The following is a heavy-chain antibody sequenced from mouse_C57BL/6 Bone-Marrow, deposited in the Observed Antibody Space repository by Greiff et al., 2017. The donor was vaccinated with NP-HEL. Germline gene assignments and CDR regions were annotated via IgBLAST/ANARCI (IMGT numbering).Heavy chain of an antibody. CDR3: ARHRVITTVVVDY. CDR1: GFTFSDYG. J-gene: IGHJ2*01. CDR2: ISNLAYSI. V-gene: IGHV5-15*01. D-gene: IGHD1-1*01. Sequence: EVKVVESGGGLVQPGGSLKLSCAASGFTFSDYGMAWVRQAPRKGPEWVAFISNLAYSIYYADTVTGRFTISRENAKNTLYLEMSSLRSEDTAMYYCARHRVITTVVVDYWGQGTTLTVSS.